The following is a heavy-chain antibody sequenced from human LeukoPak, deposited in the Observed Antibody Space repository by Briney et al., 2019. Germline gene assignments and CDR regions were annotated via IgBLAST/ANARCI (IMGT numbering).Heavy chain of an antibody. J-gene: IGHJ3*02. CDR2: IYHSGST. CDR1: GGSISSDY. CDR3: ARDSPLDI. Sequence: SETLSLTCTVSGGSISSDYWSWIRQPPGKGLEWIGYIYHSGSTDYNPSLKSRVTISVDTSKNQFSLKLSSVTAADTAVYYCARDSPLDIWGQGTMVTVSS. V-gene: IGHV4-59*12.